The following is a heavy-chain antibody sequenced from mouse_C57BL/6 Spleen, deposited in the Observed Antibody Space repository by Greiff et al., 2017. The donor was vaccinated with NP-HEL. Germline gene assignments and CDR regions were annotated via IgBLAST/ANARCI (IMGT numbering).Heavy chain of an antibody. D-gene: IGHD1-1*01. V-gene: IGHV1-69*01. Sequence: QVHVKQPGAELVMPGASVKLSCKASGYTFTSYWMHWVKQRPGQGLEWIGEIDPSDSYTNYNQKFKGKSTLTVDKSSSTAYMQLSSLTSEDSAVYYCARPPIYGSQAWFAYWGQGTLVTVSA. CDR2: IDPSDSYT. J-gene: IGHJ3*01. CDR1: GYTFTSYW. CDR3: ARPPIYGSQAWFAY.